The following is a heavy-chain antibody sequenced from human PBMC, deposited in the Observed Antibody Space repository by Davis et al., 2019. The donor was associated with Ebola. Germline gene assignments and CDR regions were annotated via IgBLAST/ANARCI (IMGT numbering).Heavy chain of an antibody. Sequence: PGGSLRLSCAASGFTFSSYEMNWVRQAPGKGLEWVSYISSSGSTIYYADSVKGRFTISRDNAKNSLYLQMNSLRAEDTAVYYCAVLGTMVRGAIIDYWGQGTLVTVSS. CDR3: AVLGTMVRGAIIDY. J-gene: IGHJ4*02. CDR1: GFTFSSYE. V-gene: IGHV3-48*03. D-gene: IGHD3-10*01. CDR2: ISSSGSTI.